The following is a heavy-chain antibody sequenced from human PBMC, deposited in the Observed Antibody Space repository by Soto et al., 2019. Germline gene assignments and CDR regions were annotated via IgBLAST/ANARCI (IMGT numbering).Heavy chain of an antibody. CDR3: ARLGLATIVDYYCYGMDV. V-gene: IGHV1-18*01. CDR1: GYTFTSYG. Sequence: AASVKVSCKASGYTFTSYGISWVRQAPGQGLEWMGWISAYNGNTNYAQKLQGRVTMTTDTSTSTAYMELRSLRSDDTAVYYCARLGLATIVDYYCYGMDVWGQGTTVTVSS. J-gene: IGHJ6*02. CDR2: ISAYNGNT. D-gene: IGHD5-12*01.